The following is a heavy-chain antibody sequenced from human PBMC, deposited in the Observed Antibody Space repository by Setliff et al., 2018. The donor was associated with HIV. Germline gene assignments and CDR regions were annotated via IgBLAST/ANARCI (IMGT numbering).Heavy chain of an antibody. CDR1: GYTFTGYY. CDR3: ARDDHGDPFDY. Sequence: ASVNVSCNASGYTFTGYYMHWVRQAPGQGLEWMGWINPNSGGTNYAQKFQGRVTMTRYTSINTAYMELNRLRSDDTAVYYCARDDHGDPFDYWGQGTLVTVPQ. V-gene: IGHV1-2*02. J-gene: IGHJ4*02. D-gene: IGHD4-17*01. CDR2: INPNSGGT.